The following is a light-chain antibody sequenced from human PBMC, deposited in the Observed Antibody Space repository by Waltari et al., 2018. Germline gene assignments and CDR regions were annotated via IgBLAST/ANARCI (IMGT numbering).Light chain of an antibody. CDR3: QQYYSTPYT. J-gene: IGKJ2*01. CDR2: AAS. CDR1: QDIRNS. Sequence: DIQMTQSPSSLSASVGHRVTITCRASQDIRNSLAWYQQKPGAAPKLLLYAASRLLSGVPSRFSGSGSGTDYTLTISSLQPEDFPTYYCQQYYSTPYTFGQGTKLEI. V-gene: IGKV1-NL1*01.